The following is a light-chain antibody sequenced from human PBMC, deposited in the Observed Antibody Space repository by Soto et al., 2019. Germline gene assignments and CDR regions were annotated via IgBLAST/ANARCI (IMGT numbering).Light chain of an antibody. J-gene: IGKJ4*01. V-gene: IGKV3-20*01. CDR2: GAS. Sequence: EIVLTQSPCTLSLSPVERATLSCRASQSVSSSYLAWYQQKPAQAPRLLIYGASSRATGIPDRFSGSGSGTDFTLTISRLEPEDFAVYYCQQYGSSPKLTFGGGTKVEIK. CDR1: QSVSSSY. CDR3: QQYGSSPKLT.